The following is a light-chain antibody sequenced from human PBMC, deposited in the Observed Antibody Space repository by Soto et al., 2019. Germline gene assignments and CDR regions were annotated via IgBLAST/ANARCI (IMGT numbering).Light chain of an antibody. CDR1: QSVSSN. V-gene: IGKV3-20*01. Sequence: EIVMTQSPATLSVSPGERATLSCRASQSVSSNLAWYQQKAGQAPRLVIYGASSRAAGIPDRFSGSGSGTDFSLTISSLEPGDLAVYYCQQYGSSPRTFGQGTKVDIK. CDR2: GAS. J-gene: IGKJ1*01. CDR3: QQYGSSPRT.